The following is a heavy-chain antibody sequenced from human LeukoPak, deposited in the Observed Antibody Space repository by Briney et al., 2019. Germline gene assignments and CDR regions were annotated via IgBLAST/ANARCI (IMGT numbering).Heavy chain of an antibody. J-gene: IGHJ4*02. Sequence: SSETLSLTCSVSGGSISSYYWSWIRQPAGKGLEWIGRIYTSGSTNYNPSLKSRVTISVDKSNNQFSLNLTSVTAADTAVYYCARDGNGSRAFDYWGRGTLVTVFS. CDR3: ARDGNGSRAFDY. CDR2: IYTSGST. CDR1: GGSISSYY. D-gene: IGHD2-15*01. V-gene: IGHV4-4*07.